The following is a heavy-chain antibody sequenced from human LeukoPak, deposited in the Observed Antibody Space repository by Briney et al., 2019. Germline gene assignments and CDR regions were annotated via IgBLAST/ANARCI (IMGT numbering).Heavy chain of an antibody. V-gene: IGHV3-30*04. J-gene: IGHJ3*02. CDR1: GFTFSNYA. Sequence: GRSLRLSCAASGFTFSNYAMHWVRQAPGKGLEWMSVISYDGRNKYFADSVKGRFTLSRDNSKNTLYLQMNSLRADDTALYYCANPLITGTDHDAFDMWGQGTMVIVSS. D-gene: IGHD1-20*01. CDR3: ANPLITGTDHDAFDM. CDR2: ISYDGRNK.